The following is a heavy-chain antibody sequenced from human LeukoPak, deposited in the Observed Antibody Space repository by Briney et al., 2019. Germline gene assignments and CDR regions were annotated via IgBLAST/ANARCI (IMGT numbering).Heavy chain of an antibody. V-gene: IGHV3-30*18. D-gene: IGHD3-10*01. CDR1: GFTFSSYG. Sequence: PGGSLRLSCAASGFTFSSYGMHWVRQAPGKGVEWVAVISYDGSNKYYADSVKGRFTISRDNSKNTLYLQMNSLRAEDTAVYYCAKPSVPFMVRGAPFDYWGQGTLVTVSS. CDR3: AKPSVPFMVRGAPFDY. J-gene: IGHJ4*02. CDR2: ISYDGSNK.